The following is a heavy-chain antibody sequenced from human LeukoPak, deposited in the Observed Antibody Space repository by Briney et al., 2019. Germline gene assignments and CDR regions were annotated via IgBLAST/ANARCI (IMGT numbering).Heavy chain of an antibody. D-gene: IGHD3-3*01. CDR2: IYHTGST. V-gene: IGHV4-34*01. CDR1: GGTFSGYY. Sequence: SETLSLTCAVYGGTFSGYYWSWIRQSAAKGLEWIGQIYHTGSTNYNPSLESRVTISLDTPNNQFSLKLTSATAADTAVYYCARDDFGVALGGVWGKGTTVTVSS. J-gene: IGHJ6*04. CDR3: ARDDFGVALGGV.